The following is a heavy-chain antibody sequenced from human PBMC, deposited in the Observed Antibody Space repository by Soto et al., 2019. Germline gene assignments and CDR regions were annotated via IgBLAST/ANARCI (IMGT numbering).Heavy chain of an antibody. CDR1: GYTFTRYY. V-gene: IGHV1-46*01. CDR3: ARENSSGHDAFDI. J-gene: IGHJ3*02. CDR2: INPSGGST. D-gene: IGHD6-19*01. Sequence: ASVKVSCKTSGYTFTRYYMHWVRQAPGQGLEWMGIINPSGGSTSYAQKFQGRVTMTRDTSTSTVYMELSSLRSEDTAVYYCARENSSGHDAFDIWGQGTMVTVSS.